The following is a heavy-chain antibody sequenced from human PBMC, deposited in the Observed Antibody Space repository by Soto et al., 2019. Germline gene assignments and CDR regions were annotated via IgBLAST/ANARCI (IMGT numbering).Heavy chain of an antibody. V-gene: IGHV1-18*01. CDR3: ARVVGALGHWFDP. J-gene: IGHJ5*02. Sequence: QVQLEQSGAEVKKPGASVKVSCKASGYTFTSYGISWVRQAPGQGIEWMGRISAYNGNTNYAQKLQGRVTMTTDTSTSTADMELRSLRSDDTAVYYCARVVGALGHWFDPWGQGTLVTVSS. D-gene: IGHD1-26*01. CDR2: ISAYNGNT. CDR1: GYTFTSYG.